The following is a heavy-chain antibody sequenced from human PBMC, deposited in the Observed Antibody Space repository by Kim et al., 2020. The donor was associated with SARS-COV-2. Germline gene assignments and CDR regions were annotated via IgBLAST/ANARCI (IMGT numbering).Heavy chain of an antibody. D-gene: IGHD3-3*01. V-gene: IGHV3-30*04. J-gene: IGHJ4*02. CDR2: ISYDGSNK. Sequence: GGSLRLSCAASGFTFSSYAMHWVRQAPGKGLEWVAVISYDGSNKYYADSVKGRFTISRDNSKNTLYLQMNSLRAEDTAVYYCARDRYDPIWCGYDWGQGTLVTVSS. CDR1: GFTFSSYA. CDR3: ARDRYDPIWCGYD.